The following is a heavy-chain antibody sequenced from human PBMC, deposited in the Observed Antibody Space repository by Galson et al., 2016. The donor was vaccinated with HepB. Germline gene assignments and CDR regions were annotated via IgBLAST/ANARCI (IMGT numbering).Heavy chain of an antibody. D-gene: IGHD3-10*01. CDR2: IRGSGGGI. CDR1: GFTFSTYA. CDR3: AKERGSRLTMVRGVLDPFDI. V-gene: IGHV3-23*01. J-gene: IGHJ3*02. Sequence: SLRLSCAGSGFTFSTYAMNWVRQAPGKGLEWVSSIRGSGGGIDYADSVKGRFTISRDNSKNTLYLQMNSLRAEVTAVYHCAKERGSRLTMVRGVLDPFDIWGQGTLVTVSS.